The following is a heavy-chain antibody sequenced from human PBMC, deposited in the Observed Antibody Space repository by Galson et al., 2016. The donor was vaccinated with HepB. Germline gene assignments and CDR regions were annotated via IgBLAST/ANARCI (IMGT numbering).Heavy chain of an antibody. V-gene: IGHV4-31*01. CDR2: IYYSGST. D-gene: IGHD3-10*01. Sequence: TLSLTCTVSGGSISSGRYYWSWIRQHPGKGLEWIGYIYYSGSTYYNPSLKSPITISVDTSRNQFSLRLSSVTAADTAVYYCARDAITMVRGVPLYYFDDWGQGTLVTVSS. CDR1: GGSISSGRYY. J-gene: IGHJ4*02. CDR3: ARDAITMVRGVPLYYFDD.